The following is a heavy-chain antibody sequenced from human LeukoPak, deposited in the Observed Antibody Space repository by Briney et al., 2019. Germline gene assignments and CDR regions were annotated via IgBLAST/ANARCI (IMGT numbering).Heavy chain of an antibody. Sequence: ASVKVSCKTSGYTFTSYGIIWVRQAPGQGLEWMGWISGYNDNTKYTQKFQGRVTITADKSTSTAYMELSSLRSEDTAVYYCARETLLWFGELSGNAFDIWGQGTMVTVSS. CDR1: GYTFTSYG. V-gene: IGHV1-18*01. J-gene: IGHJ3*02. CDR3: ARETLLWFGELSGNAFDI. CDR2: ISGYNDNT. D-gene: IGHD3-10*01.